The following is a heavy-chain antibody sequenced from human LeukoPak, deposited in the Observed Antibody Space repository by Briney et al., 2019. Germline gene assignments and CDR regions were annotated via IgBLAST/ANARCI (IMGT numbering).Heavy chain of an antibody. J-gene: IGHJ4*02. D-gene: IGHD1-26*01. CDR2: IYHSGSP. CDR3: ASGLALVGAKDY. V-gene: IGHV4-34*01. Sequence: PSETLSLTCAVYGGSFSGYYWSWIRQPPGKGLEWIGSIYHSGSPYYNPSLKSRVTISVDTSKNQFSLKLSSVTAADTAVYYCASGLALVGAKDYWGQGTLVTVSS. CDR1: GGSFSGYY.